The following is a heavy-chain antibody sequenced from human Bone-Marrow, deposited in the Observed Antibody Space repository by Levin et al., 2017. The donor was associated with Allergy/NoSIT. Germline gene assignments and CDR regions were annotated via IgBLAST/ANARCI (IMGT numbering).Heavy chain of an antibody. J-gene: IGHJ2*01. Sequence: TLSLTCTFSGFSLNTKGMRVSWIRQSPGKALEWLARIDWDDEKFYSPSLKTRLTISKDTSKDQVVLTVTNMDPVDTATFYCARTYCTPGSCSGLSWFFDFWGRGTLVTVTS. D-gene: IGHD2-8*01. V-gene: IGHV2-70*04. CDR2: IDWDDEK. CDR1: GFSLNTKGMR. CDR3: ARTYCTPGSCSGLSWFFDF.